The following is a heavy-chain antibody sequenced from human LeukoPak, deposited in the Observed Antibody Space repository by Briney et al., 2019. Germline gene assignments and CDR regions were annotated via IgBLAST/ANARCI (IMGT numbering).Heavy chain of an antibody. CDR2: INHSGST. Sequence: SETLSLTCAVYGGSFSGYYWSWIRQPPGKGLEWIGEINHSGSTNYNPSLKSRVTISVDTSRNQFSLKLSSVTAADTAVYYCARGRVWFDPWGQGTLVTVSS. CDR3: ARGRVWFDP. V-gene: IGHV4-34*01. CDR1: GGSFSGYY. J-gene: IGHJ5*02.